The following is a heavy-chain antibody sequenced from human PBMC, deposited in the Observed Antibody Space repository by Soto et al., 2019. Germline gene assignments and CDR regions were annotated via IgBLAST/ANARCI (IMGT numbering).Heavy chain of an antibody. Sequence: ASVKVSCKASGGTFSSYTISWVRQAPGQGLEWMGRIIPILGIANYAQKFQGRVTITADKSTSTAYMELSSLRSEDTAVYYCARGVGHGEAFAYWGQGTLVTGSS. CDR2: IIPILGIA. D-gene: IGHD3-10*01. J-gene: IGHJ1*01. CDR1: GGTFSSYT. V-gene: IGHV1-69*02. CDR3: ARGVGHGEAFAY.